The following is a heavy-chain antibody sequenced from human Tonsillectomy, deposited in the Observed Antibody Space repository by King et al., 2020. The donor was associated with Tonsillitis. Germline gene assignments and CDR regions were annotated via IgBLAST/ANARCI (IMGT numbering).Heavy chain of an antibody. V-gene: IGHV3-33*05. CDR1: GFVFSNFG. J-gene: IGHJ4*01. Sequence: VQLVESGGGVVQPGTSLTLSCAPSGFVFSNFGMHWVRQAPGKGLEWVAVIANDGTNQDYIDSVKGRFIVSRDNSGNTLYLHMNSLRVEDTAIYYCVKESRPWAPFVAWGQGGLVSVSS. CDR3: VKESRPWAPFVA. D-gene: IGHD1-26*01. CDR2: IANDGTNQ.